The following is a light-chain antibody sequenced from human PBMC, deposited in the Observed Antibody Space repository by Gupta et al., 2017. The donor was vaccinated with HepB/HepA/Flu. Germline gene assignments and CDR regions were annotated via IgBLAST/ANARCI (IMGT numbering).Light chain of an antibody. Sequence: QSVLTQPPSVSGAPWQRVTISCTGSSSNIGAGYDVHWYQQLPGTAPKLLIYGNSNRPSGVPDRFSGSKSGTSASLAITGLQAEDEADYYCQSYDSSRDVVFGGGNKLTVL. CDR2: GNS. CDR1: SSNIGAGYD. CDR3: QSYDSSRDVV. V-gene: IGLV1-40*01. J-gene: IGLJ2*01.